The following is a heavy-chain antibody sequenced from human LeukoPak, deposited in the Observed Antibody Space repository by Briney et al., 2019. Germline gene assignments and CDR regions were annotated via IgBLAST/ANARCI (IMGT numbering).Heavy chain of an antibody. CDR3: ARGLSVRGGNWFDP. V-gene: IGHV1-2*04. CDR2: IDPSSGGT. Sequence: ASVKVSCKASGYTFTGYYMHWVRQAPGQGLEWMGWIDPSSGGTNYAQKFQGWVTMTRDTSVSTAYMELSRLRSDDTAVYYCARGLSVRGGNWFDPWGQGTLVTVSS. D-gene: IGHD3-10*01. J-gene: IGHJ5*02. CDR1: GYTFTGYY.